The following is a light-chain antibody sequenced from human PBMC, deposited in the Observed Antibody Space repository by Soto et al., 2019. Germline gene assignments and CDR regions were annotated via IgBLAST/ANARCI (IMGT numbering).Light chain of an antibody. CDR2: AAS. CDR1: QSVSGW. J-gene: IGKJ5*01. V-gene: IGKV1-5*01. CDR3: QLSDSSFT. Sequence: DIQMTQSPSTLSASVGDTVTVTCRASQSVSGWLAWYQQKPGEAPKLLIYAASSLQSGVPSRFSGSGSGTDFTLTISSLQPDDFATYYCQLSDSSFTFGQGTRLRL.